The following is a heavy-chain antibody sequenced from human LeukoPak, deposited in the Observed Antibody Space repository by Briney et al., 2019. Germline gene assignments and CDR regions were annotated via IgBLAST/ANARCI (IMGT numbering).Heavy chain of an antibody. V-gene: IGHV1-46*01. CDR1: GYTFTSYY. J-gene: IGHJ5*02. D-gene: IGHD6-19*01. CDR2: INPNGGST. CDR3: ARGRRIAVTRDNWFDP. Sequence: ASVKVSCKASGYTFTSYYMHWVRQAPGQGLEWMGIINPNGGSTSYAQKFQGRVTMTRDTSTSTVYMELSSLRSEDTAVYYCARGRRIAVTRDNWFDPWGQGTLVTVSS.